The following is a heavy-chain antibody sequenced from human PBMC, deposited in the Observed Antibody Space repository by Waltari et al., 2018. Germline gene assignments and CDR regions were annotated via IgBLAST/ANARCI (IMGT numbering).Heavy chain of an antibody. CDR1: GFTVSSNY. D-gene: IGHD3-3*01. CDR3: ARDSDFWSGYLDY. Sequence: EVQLVESGGGLIQPGGSLRLSCAASGFTVSSNYMSWVRQAPGKGLGWVAVIYSGGSTYYADAVKGRFTISRDNSKNTLYLQMNSLRAEDTAVYYCARDSDFWSGYLDYWGQGTLVTVSS. J-gene: IGHJ4*02. V-gene: IGHV3-53*01. CDR2: IYSGGST.